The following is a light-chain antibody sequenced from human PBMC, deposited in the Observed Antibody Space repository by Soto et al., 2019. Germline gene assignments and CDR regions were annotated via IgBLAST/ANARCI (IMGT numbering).Light chain of an antibody. Sequence: EIVLKQSPGTLSLSSGESASLSCGASQRVSSNYLAWYQQRPGQAPRLLIYDASSRATGVPDRFSGSGSGTDFTLTISRLEPEDFAVYYCQQYGSSPRTCGQGTQGDI. V-gene: IGKV3-20*01. CDR3: QQYGSSPRT. CDR1: QRVSSNY. J-gene: IGKJ1*01. CDR2: DAS.